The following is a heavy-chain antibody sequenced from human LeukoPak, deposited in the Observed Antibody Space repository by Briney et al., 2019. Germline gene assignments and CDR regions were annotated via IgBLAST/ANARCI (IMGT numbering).Heavy chain of an antibody. Sequence: PSETLSLTCTVSGGSISSYYWNWIRQPPGKGLEWIGYIYYTGNTNYNPSLKSRVTISADTSKNEFSLKLSSVTAADTAVYYCARDGSAWGWFDPWGQGTLVTVSS. CDR2: IYYTGNT. J-gene: IGHJ5*02. D-gene: IGHD7-27*01. CDR3: ARDGSAWGWFDP. CDR1: GGSISSYY. V-gene: IGHV4-59*01.